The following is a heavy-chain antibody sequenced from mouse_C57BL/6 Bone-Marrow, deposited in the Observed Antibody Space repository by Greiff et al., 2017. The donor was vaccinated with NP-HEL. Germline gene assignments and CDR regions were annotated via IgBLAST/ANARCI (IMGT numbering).Heavy chain of an antibody. CDR3: TRCYYYDYVGAY. V-gene: IGHV1-5*01. D-gene: IGHD2-4*01. J-gene: IGHJ3*01. CDR1: GYTFTSYW. Sequence: VQLQQSGTVLARPGASVKMSCKTSGYTFTSYWMHWVKQRPGQGLEWIGAIYPGNSDTSYNQKFKGKAKLTAVTSASTAYMELSSLTNEDSAVYYCTRCYYYDYVGAYWGQGTLVTVSA. CDR2: IYPGNSDT.